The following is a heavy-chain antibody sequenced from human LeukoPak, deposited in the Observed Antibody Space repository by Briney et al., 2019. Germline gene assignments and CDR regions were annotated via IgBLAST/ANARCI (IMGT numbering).Heavy chain of an antibody. J-gene: IGHJ4*02. V-gene: IGHV4-39*07. D-gene: IGHD3-3*01. Sequence: PSETLSLTCTVSGGSISSSNYYWGWIRQPPGKGLEWIGSIYYSGSTYYNPSLKSRVTISVDTSKNQFSLKLSSVTAADTAVYYCARVAAIFGVVIVDYWGQGTLVTVSS. CDR2: IYYSGST. CDR1: GGSISSSNYY. CDR3: ARVAAIFGVVIVDY.